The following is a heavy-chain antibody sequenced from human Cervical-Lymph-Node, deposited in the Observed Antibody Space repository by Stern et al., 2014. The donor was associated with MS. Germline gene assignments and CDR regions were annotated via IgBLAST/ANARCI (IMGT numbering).Heavy chain of an antibody. J-gene: IGHJ4*02. CDR1: GYSFTSYW. D-gene: IGHD6-19*01. V-gene: IGHV5-51*01. Sequence: VQLGQSGAEVKKPGESLKISCKGSGYSFTSYWIAWVRQMPGKGLEWMGIIYPSDSDTRYSPSFQGQVAISADKSTSIAYLQWTSLKASDTAMYYCARQAGSGSGWYINFWGQGTLVTVSS. CDR3: ARQAGSGSGWYINF. CDR2: IYPSDSDT.